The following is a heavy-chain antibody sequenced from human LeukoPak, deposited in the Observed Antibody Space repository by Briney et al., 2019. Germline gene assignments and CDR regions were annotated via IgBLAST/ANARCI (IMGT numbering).Heavy chain of an antibody. CDR2: IGSDSTHI. Sequence: PGGSLRLSCEGSELTFSGYAMKWVRQAPGKGLQWVSVIGSDSTHIHYADSVRGRFTISRDNSRKTLYLQMNSLRVEDTAVYYCATYEQTTVTTEFWGQGTLASVSS. V-gene: IGHV3-23*01. CDR1: ELTFSGYA. CDR3: ATYEQTTVTTEF. J-gene: IGHJ4*02. D-gene: IGHD4-17*01.